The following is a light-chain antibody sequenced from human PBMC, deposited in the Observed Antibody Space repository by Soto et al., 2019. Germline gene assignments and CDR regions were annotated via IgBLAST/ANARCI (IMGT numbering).Light chain of an antibody. CDR1: QSVSSY. CDR2: DAS. V-gene: IGKV3-11*01. Sequence: EIVLTQSPATLSLSPGERVTLSCRASQSVSSYLAWYQQKPGQAPRLLIYDASNRATGIPARFSGSGSGTDFTLTISSLEPEDFAVYYCQQCNSWPPAFGQGTKGDIK. CDR3: QQCNSWPPA. J-gene: IGKJ1*01.